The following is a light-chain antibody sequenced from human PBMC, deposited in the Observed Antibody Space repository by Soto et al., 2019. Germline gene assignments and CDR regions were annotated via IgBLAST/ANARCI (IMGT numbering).Light chain of an antibody. J-gene: IGKJ4*01. CDR3: QQRSNWPVS. CDR1: QSIGHF. V-gene: IGKV3-11*01. CDR2: DAS. Sequence: EIVLTQSPGTLSLSPGERATLSCMASQSIGHFLVWYQQKPGQAPRLLISDASKRATGIPARFSGIGSGTDFTLTINSLQPEDSAMYYCQQRSNWPVSLGGGTKVDIK.